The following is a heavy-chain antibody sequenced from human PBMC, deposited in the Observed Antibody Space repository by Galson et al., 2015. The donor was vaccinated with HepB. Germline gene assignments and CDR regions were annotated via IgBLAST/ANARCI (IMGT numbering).Heavy chain of an antibody. CDR1: GGTFSSYA. J-gene: IGHJ3*02. CDR3: ARDYYDSSGNDAFDI. Sequence: SVKVSCKASGGTFSSYAISWGRQAPGQGLEWMGGIIPIFGTANYAQKFQGRVTITADESTSTAYMELSSLRSEDTAVYYCARDYYDSSGNDAFDIWGQGTMVTVSS. CDR2: IIPIFGTA. V-gene: IGHV1-69*13. D-gene: IGHD3-22*01.